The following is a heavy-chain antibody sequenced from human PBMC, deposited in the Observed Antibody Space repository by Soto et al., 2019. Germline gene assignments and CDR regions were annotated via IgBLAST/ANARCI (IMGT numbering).Heavy chain of an antibody. V-gene: IGHV3-21*06. J-gene: IGHJ5*02. D-gene: IGHD2-21*01. Sequence: EVQLVESGGSLVKPGGSLRLSCVASGFPFSAYNMNWVRQAPGKGLEWISSITSKSGQSYYAESVKGRFTISRDNAKNSLYLEMNSLGAGDTAVYYCARDLLAGQERVIPWFEPWGRGTLVTVSS. CDR1: GFPFSAYN. CDR3: ARDLLAGQERVIPWFEP. CDR2: ITSKSGQS.